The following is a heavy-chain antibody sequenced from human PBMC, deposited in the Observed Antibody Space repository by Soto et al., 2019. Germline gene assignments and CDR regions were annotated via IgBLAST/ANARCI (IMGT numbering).Heavy chain of an antibody. J-gene: IGHJ4*02. Sequence: GEALKISCKGSGYKFAGFWIAWVRQMPGKGLELMGIIYPSDSDTRYRPSFQGQVTISADKSISSAYLQWSSLRASDTAMYYCARGGVSTRTFDYWGQGTPVTVS. V-gene: IGHV5-51*01. CDR3: ARGGVSTRTFDY. CDR2: IYPSDSDT. D-gene: IGHD3-3*01. CDR1: GYKFAGFW.